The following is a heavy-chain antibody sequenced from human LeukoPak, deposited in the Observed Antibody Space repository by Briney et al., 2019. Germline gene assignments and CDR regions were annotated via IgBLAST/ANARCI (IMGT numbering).Heavy chain of an antibody. J-gene: IGHJ4*02. V-gene: IGHV3-48*03. CDR2: ITNTGRTI. Sequence: GGSLRLSCVASGFSFNSFEMNWVRQAPGKGLEWLSYITNTGRTIYYADSVKGRFTISRDNAKNSLYLHMNSLRVDDTAIYYWARAGAYGMMGYWGQGTLVTVSS. CDR3: ARAGAYGMMGY. D-gene: IGHD4-17*01. CDR1: GFSFNSFE.